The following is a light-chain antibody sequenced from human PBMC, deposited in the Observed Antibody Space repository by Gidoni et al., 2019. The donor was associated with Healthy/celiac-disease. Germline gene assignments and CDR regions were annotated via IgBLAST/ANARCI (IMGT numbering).Light chain of an antibody. CDR2: AAS. CDR3: QQLNSYPFT. V-gene: IGKV1-9*01. J-gene: IGKJ3*01. Sequence: DIPLTQPPSFLSASVGDRVPITCRASQGISSYLAWYQQKPEQAPKLLIYAASTLQSGVPSRFSGSGSGKEFTLTISSLQPEDFANYYCQQLNSYPFTFGPGTKVEIK. CDR1: QGISSY.